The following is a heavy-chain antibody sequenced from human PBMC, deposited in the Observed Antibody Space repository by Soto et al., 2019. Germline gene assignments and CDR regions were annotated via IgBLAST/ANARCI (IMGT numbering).Heavy chain of an antibody. CDR1: GFTFSSYT. CDR3: ARGLSTVSSL. V-gene: IGHV3-23*01. Sequence: EVQLLESGGGLVQPGGSLRVSCAASGFTFSSYTITWVRQAPGKGLEWVSSISASGDTTYYADSVKGRFTISRDNSKSSLYLQMHSLRAEDTAVYYCARGLSTVSSLGGQGTLVTVSS. CDR2: ISASGDTT. D-gene: IGHD3-9*01. J-gene: IGHJ4*02.